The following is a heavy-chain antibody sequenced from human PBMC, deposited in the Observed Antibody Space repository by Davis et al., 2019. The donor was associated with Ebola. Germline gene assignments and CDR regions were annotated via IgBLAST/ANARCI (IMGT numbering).Heavy chain of an antibody. D-gene: IGHD3-3*01. Sequence: GGSLRLSCAASGFTFSDYYMSWLRQAPGKGLEWMALIRYDGSNKYYADSVKGRFTISRDNSKKTLYLQMNSLRAEDTAVYYCAKSGLSFGVVKYHYGMDVWGKGTTVTVSS. CDR3: AKSGLSFGVVKYHYGMDV. V-gene: IGHV3-30*02. CDR1: GFTFSDYY. J-gene: IGHJ6*04. CDR2: IRYDGSNK.